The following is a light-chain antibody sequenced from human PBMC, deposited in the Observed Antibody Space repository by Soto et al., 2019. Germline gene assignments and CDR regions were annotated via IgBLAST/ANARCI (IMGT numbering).Light chain of an antibody. V-gene: IGLV2-14*01. CDR2: EVT. CDR3: SSYTSSNTYV. CDR1: SSYIGGYNY. Sequence: QSVLTQPASVSGSPGQSITISCTGTSSYIGGYNYVSWYQQHPGKAPKFLIYEVTNRPSGVSNRFSGSKSGNTASLTISGLQAEDEADYYCSSYTSSNTYVFGTGTKVTVL. J-gene: IGLJ1*01.